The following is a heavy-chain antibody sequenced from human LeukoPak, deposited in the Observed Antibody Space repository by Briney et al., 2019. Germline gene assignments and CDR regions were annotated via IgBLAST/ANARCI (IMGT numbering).Heavy chain of an antibody. CDR2: IYTTGST. CDR3: ARDNPFKYDYVN. D-gene: IGHD3-16*01. V-gene: IGHV4-4*07. Sequence: SETLSLTCTVSGGSISSYYWSWIRQPAGKELEWIGRIYTTGSTNYSPSLKSRVTISADTSKNQFSLKLSSVTAADTAVYYCARDNPFKYDYVNWGQGTLVTVSS. J-gene: IGHJ4*02. CDR1: GGSISSYY.